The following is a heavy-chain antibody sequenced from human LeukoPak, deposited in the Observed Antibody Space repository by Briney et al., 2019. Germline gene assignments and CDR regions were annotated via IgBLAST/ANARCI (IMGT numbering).Heavy chain of an antibody. Sequence: SETLSLTRTVSGGSISSSSYYWGRLRQPPGKGPEWIGSIYYSRSTYYNPSLKSRVTISVDASKIQFSLKLSSVTAADTAVYYCARGLENWNVYIFDYWGLGTLVTVSS. D-gene: IGHD1-1*01. J-gene: IGHJ4*02. CDR2: IYYSRST. CDR1: GGSISSSSYY. V-gene: IGHV4-39*07. CDR3: ARGLENWNVYIFDY.